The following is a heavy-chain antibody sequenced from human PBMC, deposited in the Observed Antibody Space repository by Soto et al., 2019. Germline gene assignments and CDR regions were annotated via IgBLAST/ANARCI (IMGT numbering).Heavy chain of an antibody. CDR3: ARGIRIAVAGNYFDY. D-gene: IGHD6-19*01. CDR1: GYTFTSYG. J-gene: IGHJ4*02. V-gene: IGHV1-18*01. CDR2: ISAYNGNT. Sequence: ASVKVSCKASGYTFTSYGISWVRQAPGQGLEWMGWISAYNGNTNYAQKLQGRVTMTTDTSTSTAYMELRSLRSDDTAVYYCARGIRIAVAGNYFDYWGQGTLVTVSS.